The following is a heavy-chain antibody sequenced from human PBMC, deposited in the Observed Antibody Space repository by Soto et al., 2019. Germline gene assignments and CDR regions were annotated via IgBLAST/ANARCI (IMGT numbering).Heavy chain of an antibody. V-gene: IGHV3-23*01. CDR3: AKAWGYYGSGSYYSPYYYGMDV. CDR2: ISGSGGST. D-gene: IGHD3-10*01. CDR1: GFTFSSYA. J-gene: IGHJ6*02. Sequence: EVQLLESGGGLVQPGGSLRLSCAASGFTFSSYAMSWVRQAPGKGLEWVSAISGSGGSTYYADSVKGRFTISRDNSKNTLYLQMNSLRAEDTAVYYCAKAWGYYGSGSYYSPYYYGMDVWGQGTTVTVSS.